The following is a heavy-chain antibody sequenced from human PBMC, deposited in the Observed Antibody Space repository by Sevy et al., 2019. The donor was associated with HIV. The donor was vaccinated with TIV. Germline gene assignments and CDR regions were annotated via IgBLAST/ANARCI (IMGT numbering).Heavy chain of an antibody. Sequence: GGSLRLSCAASGFNFNIAAIHWVRRAPERGLEWVARISSRADSYETEYSASVRGRFTISRDDSRTTAYLQMNSLKTEDTAVYSCTRQGVIAELDLWGQGTLVTVSS. CDR1: GFNFNIAA. CDR3: TRQGVIAELDL. D-gene: IGHD2-15*01. J-gene: IGHJ5*02. CDR2: ISSRADSYET. V-gene: IGHV3-73*01.